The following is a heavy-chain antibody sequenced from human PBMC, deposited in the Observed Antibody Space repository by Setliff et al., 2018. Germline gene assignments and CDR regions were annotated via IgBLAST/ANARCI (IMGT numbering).Heavy chain of an antibody. D-gene: IGHD3-10*01. CDR2: ISSSSSTI. Sequence: GGSLRLSCAASGFTFSSYSMNWVRQAPGKGLEWVSYISSSSSTIYYADSVKGRFTISRDNAKNSLYLQMNSLRAEDTAVYYCARLGLWFGELYIGPWGQGTLVTVSS. J-gene: IGHJ5*02. V-gene: IGHV3-48*01. CDR1: GFTFSSYS. CDR3: ARLGLWFGELYIGP.